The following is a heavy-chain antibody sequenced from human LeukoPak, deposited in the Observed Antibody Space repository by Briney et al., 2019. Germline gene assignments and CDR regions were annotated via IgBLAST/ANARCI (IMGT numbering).Heavy chain of an antibody. CDR3: ARGLVYSSSPDYFDH. V-gene: IGHV4-59*01. J-gene: IGHJ4*02. CDR1: GGSISTYY. Sequence: PSKTLSLTCTVSGGSISTYYWSWIRQPPGKGLGWIGYIYYSGSTNYNPSLKSRVTISVDTSKNQLSLKLNSVSAAGTAVYYCARGLVYSSSPDYFDHWGQGTLVTVSS. CDR2: IYYSGST. D-gene: IGHD6-13*01.